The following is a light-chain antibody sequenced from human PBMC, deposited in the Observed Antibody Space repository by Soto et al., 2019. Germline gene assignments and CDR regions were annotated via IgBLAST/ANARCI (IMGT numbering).Light chain of an antibody. CDR1: QRISSW. J-gene: IGKJ1*01. V-gene: IGKV1-5*01. CDR2: DAS. CDR3: QQYNSFSHN. Sequence: DIHMTQSPSTLSASVGDRVTITCLASQRISSWVAWYQQKPGKSPKRLMYDASSLESGVPPRFSPSGSGTEFTLTINRLQPDDFATYYCQQYNSFSHNFGQGTKVDIK.